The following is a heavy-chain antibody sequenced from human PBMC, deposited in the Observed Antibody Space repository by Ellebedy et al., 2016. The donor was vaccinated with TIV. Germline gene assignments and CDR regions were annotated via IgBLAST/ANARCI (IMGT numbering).Heavy chain of an antibody. CDR1: GDSISSYY. CDR2: ISYSGIT. V-gene: IGHV4-59*01. J-gene: IGHJ4*02. CDR3: ARDSDYGDCFWDY. D-gene: IGHD4-17*01. Sequence: GSLRLSCTVSGDSISSYYWGWIRQPPGKGLEWIGYISYSGITNYNPSLKSRVTISVDTSRNQFSLRLSSVTAADTAVYYCARDSDYGDCFWDYWGQGTLVTVPS.